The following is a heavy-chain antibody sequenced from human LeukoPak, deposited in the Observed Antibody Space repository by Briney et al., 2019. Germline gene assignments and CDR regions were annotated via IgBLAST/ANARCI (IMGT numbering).Heavy chain of an antibody. CDR2: INPSGGST. V-gene: IGHV1-46*01. J-gene: IGHJ5*02. Sequence: ASVKVSCKASGYTFTSYYMHWVRQAPGQGLEWMGIINPSGGSTSYAQKFQGRVTMTRDTSTSTVYMELSSLRSEDTAVYYCARAPGNYYIVSWFDPWGQGTLVTVSS. CDR1: GYTFTSYY. D-gene: IGHD4-11*01. CDR3: ARAPGNYYIVSWFDP.